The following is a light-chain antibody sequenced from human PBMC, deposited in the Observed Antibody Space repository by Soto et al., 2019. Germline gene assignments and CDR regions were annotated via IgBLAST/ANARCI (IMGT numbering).Light chain of an antibody. V-gene: IGKV3-20*01. CDR3: QQYNNWPPIT. J-gene: IGKJ5*01. CDR1: QSVSSSY. Sequence: EIVLTQSPGTLSLSPGARATLPCRAIQSVSSSYLAWYQQKPGQAPRLLIYGAASRATGIPDRFSGSGSGTDFTLTISRLEPEDFAVYYGQQYNNWPPITFGQGTRLEI. CDR2: GAA.